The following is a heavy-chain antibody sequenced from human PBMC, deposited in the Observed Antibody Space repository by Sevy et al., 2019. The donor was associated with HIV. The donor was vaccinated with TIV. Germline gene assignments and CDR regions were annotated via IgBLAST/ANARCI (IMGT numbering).Heavy chain of an antibody. V-gene: IGHV3-48*01. D-gene: IGHD6-19*01. J-gene: IGHJ4*02. CDR2: ISSSSSTI. CDR3: VRTGVAVAGSVDY. Sequence: GGSLRLSCAASGFTFSSYSMNWVRQAPGKGLEWVSYISSSSSTIYYADSVKGRFTISRDNAKNSLYLQMNSLRAEDTAVYYCVRTGVAVAGSVDYWGQGTLVTVSS. CDR1: GFTFSSYS.